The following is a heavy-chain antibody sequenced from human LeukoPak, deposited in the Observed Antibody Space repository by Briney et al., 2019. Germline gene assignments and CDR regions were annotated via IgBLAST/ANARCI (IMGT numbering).Heavy chain of an antibody. CDR1: GYSFTNYA. CDR3: AREGTGVAYDY. V-gene: IGHV7-4-1*02. CDR2: INTNTGNP. Sequence: GASVKVSCKASGYSFTNYALHWVRQAPGQGLEWMGWINTNTGNPTYAQAFKGRFVLYLDTSVTTAFLQISSLTAEDTAVYYCAREGTGVAYDYWGQGTLVTVSS. D-gene: IGHD3/OR15-3a*01. J-gene: IGHJ4*02.